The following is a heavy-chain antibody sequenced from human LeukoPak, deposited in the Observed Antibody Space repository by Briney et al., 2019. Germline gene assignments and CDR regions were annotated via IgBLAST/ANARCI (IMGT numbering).Heavy chain of an antibody. J-gene: IGHJ3*02. CDR1: GYTSTSYG. Sequence: ASVKVSCKASGYTSTSYGISWVRQAPGQGLEWMGWISAYNGNTNYAQKFQGRVSMTGDTSISTAYMELSRLRSDDTAVYYCARTLVVINDAFDIWGQGTMVTVSS. D-gene: IGHD3-22*01. CDR2: ISAYNGNT. CDR3: ARTLVVINDAFDI. V-gene: IGHV1-18*01.